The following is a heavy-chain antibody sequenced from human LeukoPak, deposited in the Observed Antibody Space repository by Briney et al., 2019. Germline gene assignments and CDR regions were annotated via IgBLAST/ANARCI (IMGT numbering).Heavy chain of an antibody. CDR2: IYSAGTT. Sequence: GGSLRLSCAASGFAVSSNHMNWVRQAPGKGLEWVSIIYSAGTTYHYADSVKGRFTISRDTSKNTVYLQMSSLRDEDTAIYYCARDSTYYYFAYWGQGTLVTVSS. CDR1: GFAVSSNH. D-gene: IGHD1-26*01. V-gene: IGHV3-53*01. CDR3: ARDSTYYYFAY. J-gene: IGHJ4*02.